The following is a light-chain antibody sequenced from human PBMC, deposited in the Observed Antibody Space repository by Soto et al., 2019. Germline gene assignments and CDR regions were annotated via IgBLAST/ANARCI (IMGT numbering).Light chain of an antibody. CDR1: QSLNSN. V-gene: IGKV3-15*01. CDR3: EQYNIWPRT. CDR2: GAS. J-gene: IGKJ4*01. Sequence: EIVVTQSPATLSVSPGERATLSCRASQSLNSNLAWYQQKPGQAPRLLIYGASTRATGIPARFSASGSGTEFTLTISSLQSEDFAVYYCEQYNIWPRTFGGGTKVEIK.